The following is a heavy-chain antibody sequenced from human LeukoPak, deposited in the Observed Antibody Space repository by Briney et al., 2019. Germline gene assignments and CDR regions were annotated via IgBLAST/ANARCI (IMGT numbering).Heavy chain of an antibody. J-gene: IGHJ5*02. CDR1: GGSISSGSYS. CDR3: ARDRTGSNWFDP. V-gene: IGHV4-30-2*01. Sequence: SQTLSLTCAVSGGSISSGSYSWSWIRPPPGQGLEWIGYIYHSGSTYYNPSLKSRVTISVDRSKNQFSLKLSSVTAADTAVYYCARDRTGSNWFDPWGQGTLVSVSS. CDR2: IYHSGST. D-gene: IGHD1-14*01.